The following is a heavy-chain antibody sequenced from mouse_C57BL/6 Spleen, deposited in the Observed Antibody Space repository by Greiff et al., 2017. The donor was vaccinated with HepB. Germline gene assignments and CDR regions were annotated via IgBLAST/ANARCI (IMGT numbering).Heavy chain of an antibody. CDR1: GFTFSDYY. CDR2: INYDGSST. D-gene: IGHD1-1*01. Sequence: EVQVVESEGGLVQPGSSMKLSCTASGFTFSDYYMAWVRQVPEKGLEWVANINYDGSSTYYLDSLKSRFIISRDNAKNILYLQMSSLKSEDTATYYCARGDYGSSYNWYFDVWGTGTTVTVSS. J-gene: IGHJ1*03. CDR3: ARGDYGSSYNWYFDV. V-gene: IGHV5-16*01.